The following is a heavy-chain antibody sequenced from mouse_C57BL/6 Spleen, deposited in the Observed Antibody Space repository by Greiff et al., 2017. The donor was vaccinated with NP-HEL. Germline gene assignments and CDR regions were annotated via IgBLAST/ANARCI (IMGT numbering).Heavy chain of an antibody. J-gene: IGHJ2*01. D-gene: IGHD2-5*01. CDR2: INPNNGGT. V-gene: IGHV1-26*01. Sequence: EVQLHQSGPELVKPGASVKISCKASGYTFTDYYMNWVKQSHGKSLEWIGDINPNNGGTSYNQKFKGKATLTVDKSSSTAYMELRSLTSEDSAVYYCARSSNYGNYFDYWGQGTTLTVSS. CDR3: ARSSNYGNYFDY. CDR1: GYTFTDYY.